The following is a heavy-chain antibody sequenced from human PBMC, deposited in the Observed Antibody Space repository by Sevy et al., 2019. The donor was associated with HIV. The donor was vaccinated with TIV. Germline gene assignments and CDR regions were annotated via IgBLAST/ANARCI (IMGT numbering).Heavy chain of an antibody. Sequence: ASVKVSCKASGYTFTGYYMHWVRQAPGQGLEWMGWINPNSGGTNYAQKFQGRVTMTRDTSISTAYMELSRLRSDDTAVYYCARYSRVSYYDSSGYLSDAFDIWGQGTMVTVSS. J-gene: IGHJ3*02. D-gene: IGHD3-22*01. CDR1: GYTFTGYY. V-gene: IGHV1-2*02. CDR2: INPNSGGT. CDR3: ARYSRVSYYDSSGYLSDAFDI.